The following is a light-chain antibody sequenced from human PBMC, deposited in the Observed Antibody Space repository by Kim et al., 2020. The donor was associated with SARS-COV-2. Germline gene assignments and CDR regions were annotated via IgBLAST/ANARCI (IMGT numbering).Light chain of an antibody. J-gene: IGKJ2*01. V-gene: IGKV3-20*01. Sequence: EIVLTQPPGTLSLSPGERATLSCRASQTIDSNNLAWYQQKLGQAPRLLMYGTSSRATGIPDRFSGSGSGTDFTLTISRLEPEDLGIYYCQQYAGSPLYTFGQGTKLEIK. CDR1: QTIDSNN. CDR2: GTS. CDR3: QQYAGSPLYT.